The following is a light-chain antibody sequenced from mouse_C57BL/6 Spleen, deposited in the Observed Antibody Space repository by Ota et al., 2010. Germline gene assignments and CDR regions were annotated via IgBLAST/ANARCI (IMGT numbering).Light chain of an antibody. J-gene: IGKJ1*01. V-gene: IGKV12-46*01. CDR1: ENIYSN. Sequence: DIQMTQSPAPYLYLWXETVTITCRSSENIYSNLAWYQXKQGKSPQLLVYAATNLADGVPSRFSGSGSGTQYSLKINSLQSEDFGSYYCQHFWGTPPTFGGGTKLEIK. CDR2: AAT. CDR3: QHFWGTPPT.